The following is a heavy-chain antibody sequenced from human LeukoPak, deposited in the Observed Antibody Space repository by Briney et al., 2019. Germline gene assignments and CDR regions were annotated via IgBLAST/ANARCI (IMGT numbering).Heavy chain of an antibody. CDR3: AREGSIAVAHDVFDI. V-gene: IGHV3-23*01. CDR1: GFIFSNYG. D-gene: IGHD6-19*01. CDR2: ITATSSST. J-gene: IGHJ3*02. Sequence: PGGSLRLSCAASGFIFSNYGMSWVRQAPGKGLEWVSAITATSSSTHDADSVQGRFTISRDNAENTLYLQLNSLRAEDTAVYYCAREGSIAVAHDVFDIWGQGTMVTVSS.